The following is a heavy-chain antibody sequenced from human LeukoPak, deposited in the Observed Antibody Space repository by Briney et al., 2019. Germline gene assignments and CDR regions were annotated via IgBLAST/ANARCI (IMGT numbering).Heavy chain of an antibody. Sequence: PGGSLRLSCAASGFTFSSYAINWVRQAPGKGLEWVATTSFDGSDRFYADSVKGRFTISRDNSKNTVYLQMNSLRPEETAVYYCARDQGPYSAYNAFFEYGGQGTLVTVSS. D-gene: IGHD5-12*01. CDR2: TSFDGSDR. V-gene: IGHV3-30*04. CDR3: ARDQGPYSAYNAFFEY. J-gene: IGHJ4*02. CDR1: GFTFSSYA.